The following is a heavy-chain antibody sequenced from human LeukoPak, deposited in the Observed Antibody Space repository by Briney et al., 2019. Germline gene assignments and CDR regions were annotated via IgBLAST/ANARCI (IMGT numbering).Heavy chain of an antibody. Sequence: GGSLRLSCAASGFTFGSYSMNWVRQAPGKGLEWVSSISSSSSYIYYADSVKGRFTISRDNAKNSLYLQMNSLRAEDTAVYYCARGLKMVRGVDYWGQGTLVTVSS. D-gene: IGHD3-10*01. CDR1: GFTFGSYS. CDR2: ISSSSSYI. J-gene: IGHJ4*02. CDR3: ARGLKMVRGVDY. V-gene: IGHV3-21*01.